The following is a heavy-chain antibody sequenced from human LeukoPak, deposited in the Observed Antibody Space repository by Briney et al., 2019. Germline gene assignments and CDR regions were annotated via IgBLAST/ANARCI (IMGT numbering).Heavy chain of an antibody. V-gene: IGHV4-61*02. D-gene: IGHD3-10*01. Sequence: KPSETLSLTCAVSGDSISSGSYYWRWLRQPAGKGLEWIERIYTSGTTNYNPSLKSRVTMSVDTSKNQFSLKLSSVTAADTAVYFCARGPRGEHYFNYWGQGTLVTVSS. CDR3: ARGPRGEHYFNY. CDR1: GDSISSGSYY. J-gene: IGHJ4*02. CDR2: IYTSGTT.